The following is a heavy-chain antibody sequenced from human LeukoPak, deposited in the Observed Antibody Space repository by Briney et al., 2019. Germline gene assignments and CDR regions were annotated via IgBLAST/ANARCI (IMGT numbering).Heavy chain of an antibody. J-gene: IGHJ3*02. CDR3: AKQCGGSDWFDAFDI. D-gene: IGHD6-19*01. CDR2: ISYDGSNK. V-gene: IGHV3-30*18. Sequence: PGGSLRLSCAASGFTFSYYGLHWVRQGPGKGLEWVAVISYDGSNKYYADSVKCRFTISRDNSKNTLYLQMNSLRAEDTAVYYCAKQCGGSDWFDAFDIWGQGTMVTVSS. CDR1: GFTFSYYG.